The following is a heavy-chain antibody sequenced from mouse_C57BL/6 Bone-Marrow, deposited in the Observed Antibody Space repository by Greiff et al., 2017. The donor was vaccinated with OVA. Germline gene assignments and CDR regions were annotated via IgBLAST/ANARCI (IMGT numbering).Heavy chain of an antibody. CDR3: ARERDGSSYWYFDV. V-gene: IGHV5-4*01. J-gene: IGHJ1*03. Sequence: EVKLMESGGGLVKPGGSLKLSCAASGFTFSSYAMSWVRQTPEKRLEWVATISDGGSYTYYPDNVKGRFTISRDNAKNNLYLQMSHLKSEDTAMYYCARERDGSSYWYFDVWGTGTTVTVSS. D-gene: IGHD1-1*01. CDR1: GFTFSSYA. CDR2: ISDGGSYT.